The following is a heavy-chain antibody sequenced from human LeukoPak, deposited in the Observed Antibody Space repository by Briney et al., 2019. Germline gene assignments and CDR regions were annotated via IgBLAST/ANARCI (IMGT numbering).Heavy chain of an antibody. CDR3: AKDIGRGYVWGSYRYETYYFDY. CDR2: ISGSGGST. J-gene: IGHJ4*02. Sequence: GGSLRLSCAASGFTFSSYAMSWVRQAPGKGLEWVSAISGSGGSTYYADSVKGWFTISRDNSKNTLYLQMNSLRAEDTAVYYCAKDIGRGYVWGSYRYETYYFDYWGQGTLVTVSS. D-gene: IGHD3-16*02. V-gene: IGHV3-23*01. CDR1: GFTFSSYA.